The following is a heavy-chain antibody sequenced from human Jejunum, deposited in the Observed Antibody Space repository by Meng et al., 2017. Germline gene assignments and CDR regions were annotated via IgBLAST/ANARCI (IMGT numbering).Heavy chain of an antibody. J-gene: IGHJ4*02. V-gene: IGHV4-4*02. D-gene: IGHD3-16*01. CDR2: IYHSGRS. CDR1: RDSISSTSW. CDR3: ARGVGDIRFGFDY. Sequence: QVNQRELRPGLAEPSGTLSLPREVSRDSISSTSWWALPRQPPGKGLEWIGEIYHSGRSNFIPSLKSRVSISLDESKNQFSLTLNSVTAADTAVYYCARGVGDIRFGFDYWGQGILVTVSS.